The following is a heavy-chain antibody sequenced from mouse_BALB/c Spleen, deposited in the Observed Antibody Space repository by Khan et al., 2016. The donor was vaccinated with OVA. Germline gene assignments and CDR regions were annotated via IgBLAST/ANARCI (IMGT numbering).Heavy chain of an antibody. J-gene: IGHJ3*01. D-gene: IGHD1-2*01. Sequence: VQVVESGPGLVAPSQSLSITCTVSGFSLTGFGINWVRQPPGKGLEWLGMIWGDGSTDYNSGLKYRLSISKDKSKSQVFLKMNSLQTDDTARYYCARELRLGGFAYWGQGTLVIVSA. CDR1: GFSLTGFG. CDR3: ARELRLGGFAY. CDR2: IWGDGST. V-gene: IGHV2-6-7*01.